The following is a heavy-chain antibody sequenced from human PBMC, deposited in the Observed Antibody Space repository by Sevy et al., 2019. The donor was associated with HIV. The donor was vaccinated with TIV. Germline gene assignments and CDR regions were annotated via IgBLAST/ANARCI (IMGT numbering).Heavy chain of an antibody. CDR3: ARGSVVVPAAIWSTFVDY. V-gene: IGHV3-21*01. D-gene: IGHD2-2*01. Sequence: GSLRLSCAASGFTFSSYSMNWVRQAPGKGLEWVSSISSSSSYIYYADSVKGRFTISRDNAKNSLYLQMNSLRAEDTAVYYCARGSVVVPAAIWSTFVDYWGQGTLVTVSS. CDR2: ISSSSSYI. J-gene: IGHJ4*02. CDR1: GFTFSSYS.